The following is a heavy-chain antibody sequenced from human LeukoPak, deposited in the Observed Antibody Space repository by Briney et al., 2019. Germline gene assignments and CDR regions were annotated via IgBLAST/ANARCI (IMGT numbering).Heavy chain of an antibody. CDR1: GFTFSSYA. Sequence: PGRSLRLSCAASGFTFSSYAMHWVRQAPGKGLEWVAVMSYDGSKKYYADSVKGRFTISRDNSKNTLYLQMNSLRAEDTAVYYCARDSGALRYCSSASCPTRFDYWGQGILVTVSS. J-gene: IGHJ4*02. V-gene: IGHV3-30-3*01. CDR3: ARDSGALRYCSSASCPTRFDY. CDR2: MSYDGSKK. D-gene: IGHD2-2*01.